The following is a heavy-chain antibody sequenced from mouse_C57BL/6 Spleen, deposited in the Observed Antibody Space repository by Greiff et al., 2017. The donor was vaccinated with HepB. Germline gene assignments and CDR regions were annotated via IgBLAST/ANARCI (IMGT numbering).Heavy chain of an antibody. V-gene: IGHV14-4*01. CDR3: TLKDGFAY. J-gene: IGHJ3*01. CDR1: GFNIKDDY. Sequence: VQLKESGAELVRPGASVKLSCTASGFNIKDDYMHWVKQRPEQGLEWIGWIDPENGDTEYASKFQGKATITADTSSNTAYLQLSSLTSEDTAVYYCTLKDGFAYRGQGTLVTVSA. CDR2: IDPENGDT.